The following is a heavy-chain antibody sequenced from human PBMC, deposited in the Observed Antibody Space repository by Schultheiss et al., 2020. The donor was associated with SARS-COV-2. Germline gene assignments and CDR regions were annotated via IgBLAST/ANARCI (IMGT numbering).Heavy chain of an antibody. V-gene: IGHV4-38-2*02. J-gene: IGHJ4*02. Sequence: SETLSLTCTVSGGSISSYYWSWIRQPPGKGLEWIGSIYHSGSTYYNPSLKSRVTISVDTSKNQFSLKLSSVTAADTAVYYCARDRAVAGTNYWGQGTLVTVSS. D-gene: IGHD6-19*01. CDR1: GGSISSYY. CDR3: ARDRAVAGTNY. CDR2: IYHSGST.